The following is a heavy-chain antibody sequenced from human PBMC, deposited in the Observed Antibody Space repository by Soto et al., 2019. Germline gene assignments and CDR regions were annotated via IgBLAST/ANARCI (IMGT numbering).Heavy chain of an antibody. V-gene: IGHV1-8*01. Sequence: EASVKVSCKASGYTFTSYDINWVRQATGQGLEWMGWMNPNSGNTGYAQKFQGRVTMTRNTSISTAYMELSSLRSEDTAVYYCATYPYYYYGMDVWGQGTTVTVSS. CDR3: ATYPYYYYGMDV. CDR1: GYTFTSYD. J-gene: IGHJ6*02. CDR2: MNPNSGNT.